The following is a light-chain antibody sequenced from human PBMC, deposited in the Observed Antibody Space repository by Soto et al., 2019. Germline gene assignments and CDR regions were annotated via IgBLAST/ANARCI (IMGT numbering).Light chain of an antibody. CDR3: QKCDNWPV. CDR2: AAS. J-gene: IGKJ1*01. V-gene: IGKV3D-15*01. Sequence: EIVLTQSPATLSLSPGDTATPSSRASQSVTTNLAWYQQKPGQAPRLLIYAASTRATGIPARFSGSGSGTEFTLTISSLQSEDFAVYYCQKCDNWPVFGQGTKVEIK. CDR1: QSVTTN.